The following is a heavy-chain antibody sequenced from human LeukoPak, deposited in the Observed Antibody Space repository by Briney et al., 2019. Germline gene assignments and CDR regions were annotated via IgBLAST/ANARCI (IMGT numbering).Heavy chain of an antibody. D-gene: IGHD3-3*01. CDR2: ISYDGSNK. CDR1: GFTFISYA. V-gene: IGHV3-30-3*01. CDR3: ARDLRAPPYYYYGMDV. Sequence: GGSLRPSCAASGFTFISYAMHWVRQAPGKGLDWVAVISYDGSNKYYADSVKGRFTISRDNSKNTLYLQMNSLRAEDTAVYYCARDLRAPPYYYYGMDVWGQGTTVTVSS. J-gene: IGHJ6*02.